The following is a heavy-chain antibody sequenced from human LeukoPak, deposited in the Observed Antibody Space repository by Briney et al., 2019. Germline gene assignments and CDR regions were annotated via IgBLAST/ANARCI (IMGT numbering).Heavy chain of an antibody. Sequence: GGSLRLSCAASGFTFSSYSMNWVRQAPGKGLEWVSSISSSSSYIYYADSVKGRFTISRDNAKNSLYLQMNSLRVEDTAVYYCARDSHSSSWFFDYWGQGTLVTVSS. D-gene: IGHD6-13*01. J-gene: IGHJ4*02. V-gene: IGHV3-21*01. CDR1: GFTFSSYS. CDR2: ISSSSSYI. CDR3: ARDSHSSSWFFDY.